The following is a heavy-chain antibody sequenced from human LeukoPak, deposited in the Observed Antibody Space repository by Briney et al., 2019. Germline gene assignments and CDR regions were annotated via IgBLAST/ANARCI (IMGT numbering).Heavy chain of an antibody. J-gene: IGHJ4*02. D-gene: IGHD6-19*01. Sequence: GGSLRLSCAASGFTFSSYSVNWVRQAPGKGLEWVSSISSSSSYIYYADSVKGRFTISRDNAKNSLYLQMNSLRAEDTAVYYCARDTLRIAVAGTFDYWGQGTLVTVSS. CDR3: ARDTLRIAVAGTFDY. CDR1: GFTFSSYS. CDR2: ISSSSSYI. V-gene: IGHV3-21*01.